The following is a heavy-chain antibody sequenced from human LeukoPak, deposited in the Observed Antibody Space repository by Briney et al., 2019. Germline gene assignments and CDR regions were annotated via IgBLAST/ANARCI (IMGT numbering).Heavy chain of an antibody. CDR3: AREYGDYVLDAFDI. J-gene: IGHJ3*02. CDR1: GFTVSSNY. Sequence: GGSLRLSCAASGFTVSSNYMSWVRQAPGKGLEWVSVIYSGGSTYYADSVKGRFTTSRDNSKNTLYLQMNSLRAEDTAVYYCAREYGDYVLDAFDIWGQGAMVTVSS. CDR2: IYSGGST. V-gene: IGHV3-53*01. D-gene: IGHD4-17*01.